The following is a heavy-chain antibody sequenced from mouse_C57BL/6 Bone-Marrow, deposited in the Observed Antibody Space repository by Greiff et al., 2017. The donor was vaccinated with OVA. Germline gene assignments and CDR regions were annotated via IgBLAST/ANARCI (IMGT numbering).Heavy chain of an antibody. CDR2: IYPRSGNT. Sequence: QVQLQQSGAELARPGASVKLSCKASCYTFTSYGISWVKQRTGQGLEWIGEIYPRSGNTYYNEKFKGKATLTADKSSSTAYMELRSLTSEDSAVYFCARNWDGWFAYWGQGTLVTVSA. J-gene: IGHJ3*01. V-gene: IGHV1-81*01. CDR1: CYTFTSYG. CDR3: ARNWDGWFAY. D-gene: IGHD4-1*01.